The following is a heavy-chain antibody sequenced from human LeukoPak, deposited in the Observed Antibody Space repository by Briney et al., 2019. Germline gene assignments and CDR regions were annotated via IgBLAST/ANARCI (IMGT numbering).Heavy chain of an antibody. CDR3: ARDDYGFDP. D-gene: IGHD4-17*01. V-gene: IGHV3-11*04. CDR2: ITSSGDDI. CDR1: GFTFSDYY. Sequence: SGGSLRLSCAASGFTFSDYYMSWIRQAPGKGLEWVAYITSSGDDIYYADSVKGRFTISRDNAKNALHLQMNSLRAEDTALYYCARDDYGFDPWGQGTLVTVSS. J-gene: IGHJ5*02.